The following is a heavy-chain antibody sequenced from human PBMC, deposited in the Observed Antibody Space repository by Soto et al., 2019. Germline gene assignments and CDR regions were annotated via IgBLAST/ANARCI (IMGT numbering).Heavy chain of an antibody. CDR3: ARGITMIVVGDRYYGMDV. V-gene: IGHV1-3*01. Sequence: ASVKVSCKASGCTFTSYAMHWVRQAPGQRLEWMGWINAGNGNTKYSQKFQGRVTITRDTSASTAYMELSSLRSEDTAVYYCARGITMIVVGDRYYGMDVWGQGTTVTVSS. CDR2: INAGNGNT. D-gene: IGHD3-22*01. CDR1: GCTFTSYA. J-gene: IGHJ6*02.